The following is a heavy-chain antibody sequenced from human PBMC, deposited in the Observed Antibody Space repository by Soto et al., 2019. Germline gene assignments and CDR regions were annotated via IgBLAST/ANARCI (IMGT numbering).Heavy chain of an antibody. CDR2: IIPIFGTA. Sequence: ASVKVSCKASGGTFSSYAISWVRQAPGQGLEWMGGIIPIFGTANYAQKFQGRVTITADESTSTAYMELCSLRSEDTAVYYCARDNIAVAGISTPHYYYYYGMDVWGQGTTVTVSS. CDR1: GGTFSSYA. V-gene: IGHV1-69*13. D-gene: IGHD6-19*01. CDR3: ARDNIAVAGISTPHYYYYYGMDV. J-gene: IGHJ6*02.